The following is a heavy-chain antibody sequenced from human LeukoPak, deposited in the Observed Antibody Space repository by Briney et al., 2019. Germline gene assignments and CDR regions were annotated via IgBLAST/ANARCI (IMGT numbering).Heavy chain of an antibody. V-gene: IGHV3-66*02. D-gene: IGHD6-13*01. Sequence: GGSLRLSCAASGFTVNSNYMTWVRQAPGRGLEWVSVIHSGGSTFYADFVKGRFTISRDNSKNTLYLQMNSLRTDDTAVYYCASSSWSRSNWFDPWGQGTLVTVSS. CDR2: IHSGGST. CDR3: ASSSWSRSNWFDP. J-gene: IGHJ5*02. CDR1: GFTVNSNY.